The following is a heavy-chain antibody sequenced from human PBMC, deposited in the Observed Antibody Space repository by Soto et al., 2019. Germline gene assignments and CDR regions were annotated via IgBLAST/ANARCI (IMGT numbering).Heavy chain of an antibody. D-gene: IGHD3-16*01. J-gene: IGHJ3*02. Sequence: GGSLRLSCAASGFTFSSYSMNWVRQAPGKGLEWVSSISSSSSYIYYADSVKGRFTISRDNAKNSLYLQMNSLRAEDTAVYYCARDVLLRLRKTRDAFDIWGQGTMVTVSS. CDR2: ISSSSSYI. CDR1: GFTFSSYS. V-gene: IGHV3-21*01. CDR3: ARDVLLRLRKTRDAFDI.